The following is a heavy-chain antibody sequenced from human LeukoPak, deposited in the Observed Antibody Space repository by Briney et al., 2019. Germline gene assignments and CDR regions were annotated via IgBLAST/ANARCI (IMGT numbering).Heavy chain of an antibody. Sequence: SVKVSCKASGGTFIIYAISWVRQAPGQGLEWVGGIIPIFGTANYAQKFQGRVTITTDESTSTAYMELSSLRSEDTAVYYCAREGGNEYSSSSRPLWYFDLWGRGTLVTVSS. CDR2: IIPIFGTA. D-gene: IGHD6-6*01. J-gene: IGHJ2*01. V-gene: IGHV1-69*05. CDR3: AREGGNEYSSSSRPLWYFDL. CDR1: GGTFIIYA.